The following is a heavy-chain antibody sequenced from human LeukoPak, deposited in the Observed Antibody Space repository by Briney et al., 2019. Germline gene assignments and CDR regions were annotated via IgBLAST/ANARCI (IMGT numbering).Heavy chain of an antibody. CDR2: IYYSGST. CDR3: ARGSGDYGDYGYFDY. Sequence: SETLSLTCSVSGDSMNGYYWSWSRQPPGKGLEWIGCIYYSGSTNYNPSLKCRVAISVDTSKNQFSLKLSSVTAADTAVYYCARGSGDYGDYGYFDYWGQGTLVTVSS. CDR1: GDSMNGYY. V-gene: IGHV4-59*01. D-gene: IGHD4-17*01. J-gene: IGHJ4*02.